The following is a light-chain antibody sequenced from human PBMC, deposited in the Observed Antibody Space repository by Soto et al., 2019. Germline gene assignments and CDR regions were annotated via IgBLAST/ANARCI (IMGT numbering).Light chain of an antibody. CDR3: QQYNNWPQT. J-gene: IGKJ1*01. CDR2: GAS. Sequence: EIVLTQSPGTLSLSPGERATLSCRSSQSVSSSCLAWYQQKPGQAPRLLIYGASSRATGIPDRFSGSGSGTDFTLTISRLEPEDFAVYYCQQYNNWPQTFGQGTKVDIK. CDR1: QSVSSSC. V-gene: IGKV3-20*01.